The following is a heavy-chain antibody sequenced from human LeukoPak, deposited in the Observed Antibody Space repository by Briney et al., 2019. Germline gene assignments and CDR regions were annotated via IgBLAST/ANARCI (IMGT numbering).Heavy chain of an antibody. CDR3: ARDLDGSSGCDY. J-gene: IGHJ4*02. CDR2: INPNSGGT. D-gene: IGHD6-13*01. Sequence: GASVKVSCKASGYTFTGYFMHWVRQAPGQGLESMGWINPNSGGTNYAQKFQGRVIMTRDTSISTAYIELSRLRSDDTAVYYCARDLDGSSGCDYWGQGTLVTVSS. V-gene: IGHV1-2*02. CDR1: GYTFTGYF.